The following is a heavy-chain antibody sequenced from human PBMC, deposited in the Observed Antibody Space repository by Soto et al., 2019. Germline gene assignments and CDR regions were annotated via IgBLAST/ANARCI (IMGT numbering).Heavy chain of an antibody. CDR2: IYYSGST. V-gene: IGHV4-39*01. J-gene: IGHJ4*02. CDR3: AGYYDFWSGYYTTGAYFDY. D-gene: IGHD3-3*01. Sequence: TLSLTCTVSGGSISSSSYYWGWIRQPPGKGLEWIGSIYYSGSTYYNPSLKSRVTISVDTSKNQFSLKLSSVTAADTAVYYCAGYYDFWSGYYTTGAYFDYWGQGTLVTVSS. CDR1: GGSISSSSYY.